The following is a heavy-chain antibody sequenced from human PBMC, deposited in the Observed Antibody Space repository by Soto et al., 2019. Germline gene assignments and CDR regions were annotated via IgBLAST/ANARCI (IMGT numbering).Heavy chain of an antibody. V-gene: IGHV3-23*01. D-gene: IGHD1-26*01. J-gene: IGHJ4*02. CDR2: ISVGGGST. CDR1: GFTLSSYV. CDR3: SKGWGDY. Sequence: EVRLLETGGGLVEPGGSLRLSCVASGFTLSSYVTSWVRQAPGKGLEWVSGISVGGGSTHYADSVKGRFTISRDDSKNTLYLQMNILRVEDTTLYYCSKGWGDYWGQGTVVTVSS.